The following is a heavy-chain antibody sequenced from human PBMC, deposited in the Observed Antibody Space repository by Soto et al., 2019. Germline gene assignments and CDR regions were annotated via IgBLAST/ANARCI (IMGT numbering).Heavy chain of an antibody. CDR3: ARVMGPTVTTYLERNYYFDY. D-gene: IGHD4-4*01. Sequence: SETLSLTCAVYGGSFSGYYWSWIRQPPGKGLEWIGEINHSGSTNYNPSLKSRVTISVDTSKNQFSLKLSSVTAADTAVYYCARVMGPTVTTYLERNYYFDYWGQGTLVTVSS. V-gene: IGHV4-34*01. CDR1: GGSFSGYY. CDR2: INHSGST. J-gene: IGHJ4*02.